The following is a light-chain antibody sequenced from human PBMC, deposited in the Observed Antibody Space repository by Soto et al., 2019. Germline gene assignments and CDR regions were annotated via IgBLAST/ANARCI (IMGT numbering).Light chain of an antibody. J-gene: IGKJ1*01. Sequence: ESVLTQSPGTLSLSPGEKATLSCRASQSVSSSYLAWYQQKPGQAPRLLIYGASSRDTGIPDRFSGSGSGTDFTLTVSRLEPEDFAVYYCQQFGSSSWTFGQGTKGAIK. CDR2: GAS. CDR3: QQFGSSSWT. V-gene: IGKV3-20*01. CDR1: QSVSSSY.